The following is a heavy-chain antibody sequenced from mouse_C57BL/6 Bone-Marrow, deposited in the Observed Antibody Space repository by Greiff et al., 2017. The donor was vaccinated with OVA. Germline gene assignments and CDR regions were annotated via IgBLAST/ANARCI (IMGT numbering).Heavy chain of an antibody. J-gene: IGHJ2*01. Sequence: QVQLQQPGAELVMPGASVKLSCKASGYTFTSYWMHWVKQRPGQGLEWIGEIDPSVSYTNYNQKFKGKSTLTVDKSSSTAYMQLSSLTSEDSAVYYCARRTTVVDDYFDYWGQGTTLTVSS. V-gene: IGHV1-69*01. CDR2: IDPSVSYT. CDR1: GYTFTSYW. D-gene: IGHD1-1*01. CDR3: ARRTTVVDDYFDY.